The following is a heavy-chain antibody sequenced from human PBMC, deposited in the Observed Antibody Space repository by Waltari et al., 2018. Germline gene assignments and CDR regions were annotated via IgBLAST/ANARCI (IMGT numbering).Heavy chain of an antibody. D-gene: IGHD3-3*01. J-gene: IGHJ4*02. V-gene: IGHV1-2*02. CDR1: GYTFTGYY. CDR3: ARDYDFWSGYRYFDY. Sequence: QVQLVQSGAEVKKPGASVKVSCKASGYTFTGYYMQWVRQAPGQGLEWMGWINPNSGGTNYAQKFQGRVTMTRDTSISSAYMELSRLRSDDTAVYYCARDYDFWSGYRYFDYWGQGTLVTVSS. CDR2: INPNSGGT.